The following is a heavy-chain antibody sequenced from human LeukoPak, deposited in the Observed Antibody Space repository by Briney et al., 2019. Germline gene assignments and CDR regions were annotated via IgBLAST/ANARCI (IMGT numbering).Heavy chain of an antibody. J-gene: IGHJ4*02. CDR2: IYYNGAT. Sequence: SETLSLTCSVSSGSIGTTWWSWIRQPPGKGLEWIGYIYYNGATNYNPSLKSRVTISVDTSKNQFSLKLSSVTAADTAVYYCARQIWTYSSSWDFDYWGQGTLVTVSS. CDR3: ARQIWTYSSSWDFDY. CDR1: SGSIGTTW. V-gene: IGHV4-59*08. D-gene: IGHD6-13*01.